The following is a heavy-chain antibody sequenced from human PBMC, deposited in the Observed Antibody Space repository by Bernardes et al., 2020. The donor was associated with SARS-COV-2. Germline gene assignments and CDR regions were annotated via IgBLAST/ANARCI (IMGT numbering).Heavy chain of an antibody. Sequence: SETLSLTCTVSGGSISDYYWAWIRQPPGKGLEWVAYMYFSARSTYNPSLKSRVTISVDTSKNQFSLNVNSVTAADTAVYYCAIHRRGPIPSAFSWWYFDLWGRGTLVTVSS. CDR3: AIHRRGPIPSAFSWWYFDL. CDR2: MYFSARS. V-gene: IGHV4-59*01. D-gene: IGHD2-2*01. J-gene: IGHJ2*01. CDR1: GGSISDYY.